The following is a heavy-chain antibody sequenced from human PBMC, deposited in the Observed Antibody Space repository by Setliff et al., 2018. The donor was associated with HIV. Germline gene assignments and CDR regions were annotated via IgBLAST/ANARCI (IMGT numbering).Heavy chain of an antibody. CDR1: GGSFSGYY. V-gene: IGHV4-59*12. J-gene: IGHJ6*03. D-gene: IGHD3-9*01. Sequence: SETLSLTCAVYGGSFSGYYWSWIRQPPGKGLEWIGFIYYSVNNNYNPSLKSRVSISVDTSKNQFSLKLSSVTAADTAVYYCARGWRYYDILTGYYKVGDYYMDVWGKGTTVTVSS. CDR3: ARGWRYYDILTGYYKVGDYYMDV. CDR2: IYYSVNN.